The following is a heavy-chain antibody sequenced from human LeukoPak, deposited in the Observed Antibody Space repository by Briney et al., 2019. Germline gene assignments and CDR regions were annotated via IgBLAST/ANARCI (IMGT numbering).Heavy chain of an antibody. CDR1: GDSISSAGYS. V-gene: IGHV4-30-2*01. D-gene: IGHD2-15*01. J-gene: IGHJ2*01. CDR3: AKSPRTQFCSGETCYHWFFEL. CDR2: IFHSGST. Sequence: PSQTLSLTCAVSGDSISSAGYSWSWLRQPPGKGLEWIGYIFHSGSTFYHPSLNTRVTISVDTSRNQFSLELTSVTAADTPVYFCAKSPRTQFCSGETCYHWFFELWGRSKLGTVSS.